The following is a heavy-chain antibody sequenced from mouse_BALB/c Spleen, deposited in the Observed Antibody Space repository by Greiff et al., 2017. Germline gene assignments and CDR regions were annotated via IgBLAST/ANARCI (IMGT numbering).Heavy chain of an antibody. CDR2: IYPGDGST. CDR1: GYTFTSYY. D-gene: IGHD2-4*01. Sequence: QVHVKQSGPELVKPGASVKMSCKASGYTFTSYYIHWVKQRPGQGLEWIGWIYPGDGSTKYNEKFKGKTTLTADKSSSTAYMLLSSLTSEDSAIYFCARPDDYDPYWYFDVWGAGTTVTVSS. J-gene: IGHJ1*01. V-gene: IGHV1S56*01. CDR3: ARPDDYDPYWYFDV.